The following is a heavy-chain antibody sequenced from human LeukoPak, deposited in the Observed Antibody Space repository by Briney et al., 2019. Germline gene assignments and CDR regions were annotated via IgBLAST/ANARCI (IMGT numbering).Heavy chain of an antibody. V-gene: IGHV4-34*01. Sequence: PSETLSLTCAVYGGSFSGYYWSWIRQPPGKGLEWIGEINHSGSTNYNPSLKSRVTISVDTSKNQFSLKLSSVTAADTAVYYCARHSIVDTIKDAFDIWGQGTMVTVSS. CDR3: ARHSIVDTIKDAFDI. J-gene: IGHJ3*02. CDR1: GGSFSGYY. CDR2: INHSGST. D-gene: IGHD5-12*01.